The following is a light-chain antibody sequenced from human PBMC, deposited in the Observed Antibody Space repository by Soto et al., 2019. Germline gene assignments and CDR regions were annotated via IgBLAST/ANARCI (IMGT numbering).Light chain of an antibody. CDR1: QSVSSN. Sequence: EIVMTQSPATLSVSPGERATLSCRASQSVSSNLAWYQQKPGQAPRILLDGASTSATGIPARFSGSGSGTEFTLTISSLQSEYFAVYYCQQYNNWPRTFGQGTKVEI. V-gene: IGKV3D-15*01. CDR2: GAS. CDR3: QQYNNWPRT. J-gene: IGKJ1*01.